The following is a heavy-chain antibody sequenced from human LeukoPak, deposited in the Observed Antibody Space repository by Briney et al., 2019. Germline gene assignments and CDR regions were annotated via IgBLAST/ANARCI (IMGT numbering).Heavy chain of an antibody. CDR1: GDTINSYV. Sequence: GASVKVPCRASGDTINSYVINWVRQAPGQGLEWMGGIIPIFGATDYAQNFQGRVTITADESTSTAYMELSSLRSEDTAVYYCARDIDYGDYNWFDPWGQGTLVTVSS. J-gene: IGHJ5*02. D-gene: IGHD4-17*01. V-gene: IGHV1-69*13. CDR3: ARDIDYGDYNWFDP. CDR2: IIPIFGAT.